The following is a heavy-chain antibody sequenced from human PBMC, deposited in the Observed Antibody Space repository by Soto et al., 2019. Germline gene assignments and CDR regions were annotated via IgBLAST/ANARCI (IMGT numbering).Heavy chain of an antibody. CDR2: IIPIFGTA. D-gene: IGHD3-10*01. V-gene: IGHV1-69*06. Sequence: QVQLVQSGAEVKKPGSSVKVSCKASGGTFSSYAISWVRQAPGQGLEWMGGIIPIFGTANYAQKFQGRVTITADKSTSTAYRELSSLRSEDTAVYYCASPTNGFVGYGMDVWGQGTTVTVSS. CDR1: GGTFSSYA. J-gene: IGHJ6*02. CDR3: ASPTNGFVGYGMDV.